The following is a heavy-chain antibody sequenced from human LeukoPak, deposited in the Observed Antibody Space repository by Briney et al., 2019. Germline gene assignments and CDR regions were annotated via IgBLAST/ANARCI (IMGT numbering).Heavy chain of an antibody. CDR1: GYTFITYG. V-gene: IGHV1-18*01. CDR3: TGDIVVELNNWFYP. CDR2: IIAYSGNT. Sequence: ASVKVSCKASGYTFITYGITWVRQAPGQGLEWMGWIIAYSGNTNYAQKVQGRVTMTTDTSTSTAYMELRSLRSEDTAVYYCTGDIVVELNNWFYPWGQGTLVTVSS. J-gene: IGHJ5*02. D-gene: IGHD2-2*01.